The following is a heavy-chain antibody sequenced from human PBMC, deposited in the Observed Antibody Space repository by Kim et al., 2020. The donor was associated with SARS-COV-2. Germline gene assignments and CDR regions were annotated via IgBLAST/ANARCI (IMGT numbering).Heavy chain of an antibody. CDR1: GGTFSSYA. J-gene: IGHJ4*02. D-gene: IGHD5-12*01. Sequence: SVKVSCKASGGTFSSYAISWVRQAPGQGLEWMGRIIPILGIANYAQKFQGRVTITADKSTSTAYMELSSLRSEDTAVYYCARELATLEFVDYWGQGTLVTVSS. CDR3: ARELATLEFVDY. CDR2: IIPILGIA. V-gene: IGHV1-69*04.